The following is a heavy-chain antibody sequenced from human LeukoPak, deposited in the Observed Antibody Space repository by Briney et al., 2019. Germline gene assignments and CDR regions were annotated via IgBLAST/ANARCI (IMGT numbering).Heavy chain of an antibody. D-gene: IGHD6-19*01. V-gene: IGHV1-18*01. CDR1: GYTFTSYG. Sequence: GASVKVSCKASGYTFTSYGISWVRQAPGQGLEWMGWISAYNGNTNHAQKLQGRVTMTTDTSTSTAYVELRSLRSDDTAVYYCASSLFSSGRPPSFDYWGQGTLVTVSS. CDR3: ASSLFSSGRPPSFDY. CDR2: ISAYNGNT. J-gene: IGHJ4*02.